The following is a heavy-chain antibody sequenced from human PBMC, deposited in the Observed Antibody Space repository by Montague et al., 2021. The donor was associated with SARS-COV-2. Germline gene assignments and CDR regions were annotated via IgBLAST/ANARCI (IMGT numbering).Heavy chain of an antibody. CDR1: GGSVSSGSYY. D-gene: IGHD3-3*01. CDR2: IYYSGST. V-gene: IGHV4-61*01. J-gene: IGHJ6*02. Sequence: SETLSLTCIVSGGSVSSGSYYWGWIRQPPGKGLEWIGCIYYSGSTNYNPSLKSRVTISVDTSKNQFSLKLSSVTAADTAVYYCARDPCRITIFGVVTWYGMDVWGQGTTVTVSS. CDR3: ARDPCRITIFGVVTWYGMDV.